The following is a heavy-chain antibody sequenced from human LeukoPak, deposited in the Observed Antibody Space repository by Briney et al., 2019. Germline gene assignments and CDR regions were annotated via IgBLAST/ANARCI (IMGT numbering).Heavy chain of an antibody. CDR3: ARGGGDKWLLLPDYYYGMDV. Sequence: SGTLSLTCAVSGGSISSSNWWSWVRQPPGKGLEWIGEIYHSGSTNYNPSLKSRVTISVDKSKNQFSLKLSSVTAADTAVYYCARGGGDKWLLLPDYYYGMDVWGQGTTVTVSS. CDR2: IYHSGST. D-gene: IGHD3-22*01. V-gene: IGHV4-4*02. CDR1: GGSISSSNW. J-gene: IGHJ6*02.